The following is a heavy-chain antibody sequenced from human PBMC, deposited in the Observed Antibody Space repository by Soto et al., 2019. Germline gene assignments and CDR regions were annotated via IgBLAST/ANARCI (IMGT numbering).Heavy chain of an antibody. V-gene: IGHV1-69*01. CDR2: IIPVFRTA. D-gene: IGHD3-10*01. CDR1: GGTFSSYV. Sequence: QVQLVQSGAEVKKSGSSVKVSCKAFGGTFSSYVISWVRQAPGQGLEWMGGIIPVFRTAKYAQRFQGRVSITVDESTTTTYMDLSSLRSEDTAVYFCATGLYGSGSDIWCPGTMVTVSS. CDR3: ATGLYGSGSDI. J-gene: IGHJ3*02.